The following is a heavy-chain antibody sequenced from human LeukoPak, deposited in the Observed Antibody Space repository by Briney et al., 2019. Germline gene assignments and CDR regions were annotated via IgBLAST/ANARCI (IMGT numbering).Heavy chain of an antibody. CDR1: GYTFTSYY. Sequence: ASVKVSCKASGYTFTSYYMHWVRQAPGQGLEWMGIINPSGGSTSYAQKFQGRVTMTRDTSTSTVYMELSSLRSEDTAVYYCASNGLGTYYDFWSGYPFDYWGQGTLVTVSS. CDR3: ASNGLGTYYDFWSGYPFDY. CDR2: INPSGGST. J-gene: IGHJ4*02. V-gene: IGHV1-46*01. D-gene: IGHD3-3*01.